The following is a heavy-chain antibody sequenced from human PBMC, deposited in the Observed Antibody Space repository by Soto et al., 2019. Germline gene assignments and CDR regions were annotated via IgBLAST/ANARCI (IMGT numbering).Heavy chain of an antibody. CDR3: AGTAAYCSGDCTFDY. Sequence: QTHLMESGGGVVQPGRSLRLSCTASESTFRNYGMHWVRQAPGKGLEWVALIWYDGSNTDYADSVKGRFTISRDNFKNTVYLQMGSLKPEDTALYYCAGTAAYCSGDCTFDYWGQGSLVTVSS. CDR1: ESTFRNYG. D-gene: IGHD2-21*02. J-gene: IGHJ4*02. CDR2: IWYDGSNT. V-gene: IGHV3-33*01.